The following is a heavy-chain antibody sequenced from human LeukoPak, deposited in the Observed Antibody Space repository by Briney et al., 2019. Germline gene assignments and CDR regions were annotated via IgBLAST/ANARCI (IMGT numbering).Heavy chain of an antibody. CDR1: GFTFSSYA. V-gene: IGHV3-64*01. CDR3: ARVGAARLPDY. Sequence: GGSLRLSCAASGFTFSSYAMHWVRQAPGKGLEYVSAISSNGGSTYYANSVKGRFTISRDNSKNTLYLQMGSLRAEDMAVYYCARVGAARLPDYWGQGTLVTVSS. D-gene: IGHD6-6*01. J-gene: IGHJ4*02. CDR2: ISSNGGST.